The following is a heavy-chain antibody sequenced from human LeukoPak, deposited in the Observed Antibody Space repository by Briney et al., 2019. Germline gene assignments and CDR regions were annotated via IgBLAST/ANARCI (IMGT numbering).Heavy chain of an antibody. D-gene: IGHD3-10*01. Sequence: GGSLRLSCAASGFTFSDYHMTWIRQTQGKALESIAYISGTGSTTFYADSVKGRFTVSRDNAKGSLYLQMNSLRAEDTAVYYCAKGVVWFGELFSYGMDVWGQGTTVTVSS. V-gene: IGHV3-11*01. CDR3: AKGVVWFGELFSYGMDV. J-gene: IGHJ6*02. CDR1: GFTFSDYH. CDR2: ISGTGSTT.